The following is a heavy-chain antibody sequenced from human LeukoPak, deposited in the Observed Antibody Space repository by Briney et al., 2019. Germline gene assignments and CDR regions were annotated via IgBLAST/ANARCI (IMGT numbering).Heavy chain of an antibody. V-gene: IGHV3-23*01. D-gene: IGHD6-19*01. CDR2: ISGSGGSI. CDR3: AKETYSSGWYPYFDY. Sequence: GSLRLSCVASGFTLSSYAMSWVRQSPGKGLDWMAGISGSGGSIYYADSVKGRFTISRDNSKNTLFLQMNSLRAEDTAVYYCAKETYSSGWYPYFDYWGQGTLVTVSS. CDR1: GFTLSSYA. J-gene: IGHJ4*02.